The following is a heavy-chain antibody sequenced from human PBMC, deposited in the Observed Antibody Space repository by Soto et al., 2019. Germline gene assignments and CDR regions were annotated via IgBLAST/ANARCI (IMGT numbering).Heavy chain of an antibody. V-gene: IGHV3-7*03. CDR1: GFTFGYYW. Sequence: GGSLRLSCAASGFTFGYYWMSWVRQAPGKGLEWLATIKWDASEKKYVDSVKGRFTMSRDNSKNTLYLQMNSLRAEDTAVYYCARGGGAYCSGGSCPRFYYHYGMDVWGQGTTVTVSS. CDR2: IKWDASEK. CDR3: ARGGGAYCSGGSCPRFYYHYGMDV. J-gene: IGHJ6*02. D-gene: IGHD2-15*01.